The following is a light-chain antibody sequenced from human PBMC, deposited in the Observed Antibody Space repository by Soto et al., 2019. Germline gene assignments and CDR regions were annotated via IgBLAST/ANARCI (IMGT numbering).Light chain of an antibody. CDR2: EVT. J-gene: IGLJ1*01. V-gene: IGLV2-14*01. Sequence: SALTQPGSVSGSPGQSITISCTGTGSDVGGYDYVSWYQHHPGKAPKVMIYEVTNRPSGVSNRFSGSKSGNTASLTISGLLAEDEADYYCSSYTSSSTYVFGTGTKV. CDR1: GSDVGGYDY. CDR3: SSYTSSSTYV.